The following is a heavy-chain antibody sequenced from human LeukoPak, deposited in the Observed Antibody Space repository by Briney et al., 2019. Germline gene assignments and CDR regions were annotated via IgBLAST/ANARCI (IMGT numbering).Heavy chain of an antibody. J-gene: IGHJ4*02. CDR2: IKQDGSQK. CDR3: ARYAKYTYGPPFDY. CDR1: GFTFSSYW. Sequence: GGSLRLSCAASGFTFSSYWMSWVRQAPGKGLECVANIKQDGSQKYYVDSVKGRFTTSRDNAKNSLYLQMNSLRAGDTAVYYCARYAKYTYGPPFDYWGQGTLVTVSS. V-gene: IGHV3-7*04. D-gene: IGHD5-18*01.